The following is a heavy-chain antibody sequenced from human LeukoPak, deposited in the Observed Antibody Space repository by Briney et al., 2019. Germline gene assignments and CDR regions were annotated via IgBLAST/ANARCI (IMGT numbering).Heavy chain of an antibody. CDR2: IRSKAYGGTT. J-gene: IGHJ4*02. V-gene: IGHV3-49*04. Sequence: GGSLRLSCTASGFSFGDYAMSWVRQAPGKGLEWVGFIRSKAYGGTTEYAASVKGRFTILRDDSKSIAYLQMNSLKTEDTAVYYCAREGITGIVGRGFDYWGQGTLVTVSS. CDR1: GFSFGDYA. D-gene: IGHD1-20*01. CDR3: AREGITGIVGRGFDY.